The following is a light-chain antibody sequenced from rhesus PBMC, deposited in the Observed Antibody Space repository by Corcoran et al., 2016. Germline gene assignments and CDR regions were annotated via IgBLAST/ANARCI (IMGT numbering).Light chain of an antibody. CDR2: DAS. Sequence: ETVVTQSPATLSLSPGERATLSCRTSQNVGSNLAWYQQKPGQAPKLLIYDASSRATAIPETFSGSGSGAEVTLTISSLEPEDVATYYCQHSYGTPYSFGQGTKVEIK. V-gene: IGKV3-24*04. J-gene: IGKJ2*01. CDR3: QHSYGTPYS. CDR1: QNVGSN.